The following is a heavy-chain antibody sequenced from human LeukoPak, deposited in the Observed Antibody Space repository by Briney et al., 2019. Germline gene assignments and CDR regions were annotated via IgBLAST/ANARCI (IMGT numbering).Heavy chain of an antibody. CDR2: IYTSGST. Sequence: PSETLSLTCTVSGGSISSYYWSWIRQPAGKGLEWIGRIYTSGSTNYNPSLKSRVTMSVDTSKNQFSLKLSSVTAADTAVYYCARDGVRGVIFTRDYYYYGMDVWGQGTTVTVSS. CDR1: GGSISSYY. J-gene: IGHJ6*02. CDR3: ARDGVRGVIFTRDYYYYGMDV. D-gene: IGHD3-10*01. V-gene: IGHV4-4*07.